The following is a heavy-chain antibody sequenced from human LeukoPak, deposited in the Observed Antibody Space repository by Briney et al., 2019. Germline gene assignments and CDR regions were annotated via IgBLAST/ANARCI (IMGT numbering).Heavy chain of an antibody. D-gene: IGHD3-10*01. CDR2: IKQDGSEK. CDR3: ARDTTGSYLYYYYYGMDV. V-gene: IGHV3-7*01. Sequence: GGSLRLSCAASGFTFSSYWMSWVRQAPGKGLGWVANIKQDGSEKYYVDSVKGRFTISRDNAKNSLYLQMNSLRAEDTAVYYCARDTTGSYLYYYYYGMDVWGQGTTVTVSS. CDR1: GFTFSSYW. J-gene: IGHJ6*02.